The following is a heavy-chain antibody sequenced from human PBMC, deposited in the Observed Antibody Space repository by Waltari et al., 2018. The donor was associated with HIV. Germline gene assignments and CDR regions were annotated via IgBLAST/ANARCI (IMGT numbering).Heavy chain of an antibody. J-gene: IGHJ4*02. V-gene: IGHV3-21*02. CDR3: ASRDYGAYAGELVY. D-gene: IGHD4-17*01. Sequence: EVQLVESGGGLVKPGGSLRVSCAASGFTFSLYSMNWVRQAPGKGVEWVASINKNNSYIHYADSVKGRFAISRDNAKNSLYLQMNSLRAEDTAIYYCASRDYGAYAGELVYWGQGTLVTVSS. CDR2: INKNNSYI. CDR1: GFTFSLYS.